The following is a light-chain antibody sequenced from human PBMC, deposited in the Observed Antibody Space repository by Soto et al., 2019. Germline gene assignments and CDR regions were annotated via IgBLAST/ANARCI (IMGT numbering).Light chain of an antibody. J-gene: IGKJ1*01. CDR2: DVS. V-gene: IGKV1-5*01. CDR3: QHYKMYSPWT. Sequence: DIQMTQNPSSQPATVGDRVTITCRARQSISSDLNRYQQRPGKAPKLLIYDVSSLQSGVPSRFSGSGSGTEFALTISSLQPDDFATYYCQHYKMYSPWTFGQGTKVDI. CDR1: QSISSD.